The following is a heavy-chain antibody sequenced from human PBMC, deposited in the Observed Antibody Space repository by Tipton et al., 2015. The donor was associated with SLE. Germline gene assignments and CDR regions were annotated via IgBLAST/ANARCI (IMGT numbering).Heavy chain of an antibody. CDR2: ISYDGFNI. V-gene: IGHV3-30-3*01. J-gene: IGHJ4*02. D-gene: IGHD3-22*01. CDR1: GFTFTSYA. CDR3: ARVRDYYDGDGCNDF. Sequence: QVQLVQSGGGVVQPGRSLRLSCAASGFTFTSYAMHWVRQAPGKGLESVALISYDGFNIFYADSVKGRFTISRDKSKNTLYLQLSSLRTEDTATYYCARVRDYYDGDGCNDFWGQGTLVTVSS.